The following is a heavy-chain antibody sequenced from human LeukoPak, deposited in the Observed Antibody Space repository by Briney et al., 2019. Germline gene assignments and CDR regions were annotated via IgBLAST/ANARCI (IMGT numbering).Heavy chain of an antibody. Sequence: GGSLRLSCAASGFTFSTYSMNWVRQAPGKGLEWVSSITSSSTYIYYADSVKGRFTISRDNAENSLFLQMNSLRVEDTAVYYCARDPPGDYGMGVWGQGTTVTVSS. D-gene: IGHD2-21*01. CDR3: ARDPPGDYGMGV. V-gene: IGHV3-21*01. CDR2: ITSSSTYI. J-gene: IGHJ6*02. CDR1: GFTFSTYS.